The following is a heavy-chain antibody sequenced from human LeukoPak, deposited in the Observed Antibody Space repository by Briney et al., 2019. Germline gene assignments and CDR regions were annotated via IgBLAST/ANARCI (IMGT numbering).Heavy chain of an antibody. Sequence: PGGSLRLSCAASGFTFSNYNMNWVRQTPRKGLEWVSSITRGSIYTFYADSVKGRFTISRDNAKNSLSLQMNSLRAEDTAVYYCARDPYNGSYGDDYYYYMDVWGKGTTVTISS. D-gene: IGHD1-26*01. CDR2: ITRGSIYT. V-gene: IGHV3-21*01. CDR3: ARDPYNGSYGDDYYYYMDV. CDR1: GFTFSNYN. J-gene: IGHJ6*03.